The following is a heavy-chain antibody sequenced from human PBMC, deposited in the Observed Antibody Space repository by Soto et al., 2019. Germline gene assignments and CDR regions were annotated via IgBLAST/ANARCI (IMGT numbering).Heavy chain of an antibody. Sequence: SETLSLTCTVSGGSISSYYWSWIRQPPGKGLEWIGYIYFSGGTNYNPSLKSRVTISVDTSKNQFSLKVSSVTGADTAVYYCARVFSDSSSFFDPWGQGTLVTVSS. CDR1: GGSISSYY. CDR2: IYFSGGT. CDR3: ARVFSDSSSFFDP. V-gene: IGHV4-59*12. J-gene: IGHJ5*02. D-gene: IGHD6-13*01.